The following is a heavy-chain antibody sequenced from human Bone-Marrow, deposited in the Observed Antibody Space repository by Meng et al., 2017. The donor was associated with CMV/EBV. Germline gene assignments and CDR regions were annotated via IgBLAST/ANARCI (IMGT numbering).Heavy chain of an antibody. CDR2: IIPILGIE. D-gene: IGHD6-13*01. CDR3: AYLRATGYSSSWPYYYYYYGMDV. Sequence: AVKVSCKASGGTLSSYTISWVRQAPGQGLEWMGRIIPILGIENYAQKFQGRVTILADKSTSTAYMELSSLRSEDTAVYYCAYLRATGYSSSWPYYYYYYGMDVWGQGTTVTVYS. CDR1: GGTLSSYT. J-gene: IGHJ6*01. V-gene: IGHV1-69*02.